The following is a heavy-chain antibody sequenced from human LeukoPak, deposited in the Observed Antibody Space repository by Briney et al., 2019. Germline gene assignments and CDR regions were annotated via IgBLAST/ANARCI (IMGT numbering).Heavy chain of an antibody. V-gene: IGHV4-59*01. D-gene: IGHD4-17*01. CDR2: INYSGNT. Sequence: PPETLSLTCTVSGDSISSYYWSWIRQPPGKGLEWIGYINYSGNTNYNPSLKSRVTISVDTSKNQFSLRLSSVTAADTAVYYCAREGRQDYVYFDYWGQGTLVTVSS. CDR3: AREGRQDYVYFDY. CDR1: GDSISSYY. J-gene: IGHJ4*02.